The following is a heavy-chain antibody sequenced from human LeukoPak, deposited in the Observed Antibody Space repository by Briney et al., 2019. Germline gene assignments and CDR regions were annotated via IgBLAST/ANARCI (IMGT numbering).Heavy chain of an antibody. D-gene: IGHD2-2*01. CDR1: GGSFSGYY. CDR2: INHSGST. J-gene: IGHJ4*02. CDR3: AARVVPAAPHYFDY. V-gene: IGHV4-34*01. Sequence: SETPSLTCAVYGGSFSGYYWSWIRQPPGKGLEWIGEINHSGSTNYNPSLKSRVTISVDTSKNQFSLKLSSVTAADTAVYYCAARVVPAAPHYFDYWGQGTLVTVSS.